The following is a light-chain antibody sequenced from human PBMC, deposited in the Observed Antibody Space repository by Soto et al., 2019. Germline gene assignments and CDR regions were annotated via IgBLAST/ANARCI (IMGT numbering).Light chain of an antibody. J-gene: IGKJ1*01. CDR2: AAS. Sequence: DIQMTQSPSSLSASVGDRVTITCRASQGISTYLAWYQQKPGKVPKLLIYAASTLQSGVPSRFSGSGSVTDFTLTISSLQPEDVATYYGQKYNSGPRTFGQGTKVEI. V-gene: IGKV1-27*01. CDR1: QGISTY. CDR3: QKYNSGPRT.